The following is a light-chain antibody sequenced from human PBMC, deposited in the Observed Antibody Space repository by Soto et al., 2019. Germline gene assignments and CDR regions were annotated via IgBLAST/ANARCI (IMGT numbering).Light chain of an antibody. Sequence: EIVMTQSPGTLSVSPGERATLSCRASQSVSSNLAWYQQKPGQAPRLLIYGASTRATGIPARFSGSRSGTEFTPTISSPQSEDFAVYYCQQYNNWPRTFGQGTKVEIK. CDR1: QSVSSN. CDR2: GAS. CDR3: QQYNNWPRT. J-gene: IGKJ1*01. V-gene: IGKV3-15*01.